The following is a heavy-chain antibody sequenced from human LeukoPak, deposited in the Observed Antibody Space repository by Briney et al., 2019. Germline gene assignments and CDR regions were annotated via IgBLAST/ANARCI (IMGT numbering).Heavy chain of an antibody. CDR1: GFTFSSYL. V-gene: IGHV3-7*01. CDR2: IRQDGSEK. J-gene: IGHJ1*01. D-gene: IGHD3-3*01. CDR3: MRQNRAYFFGH. Sequence: GGSLRLSCAASGFTFSSYLMTWGRQAPGKGLEWVATIRQDGSEKNYVDSVKGRFTISRDNAKNSLYLQMDSLRGEDTDVYFCMRQNRAYFFGHWGQGTLVSVSS.